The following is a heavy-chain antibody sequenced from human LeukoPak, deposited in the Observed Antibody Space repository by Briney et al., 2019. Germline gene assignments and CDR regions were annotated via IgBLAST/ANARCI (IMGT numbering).Heavy chain of an antibody. CDR1: GYTFTSYG. J-gene: IGHJ4*02. Sequence: VSVKVSCKASGYTFTSYGVSWVRQAPGQGLEWMGWISHFNGYTDYAQNLQGRVTMTTDTSTSTAYMELRSLRSDDTAVYYCARAKIVVVPSPMALRFDYWGQGTLVTVSS. CDR3: ARAKIVVVPSPMALRFDY. D-gene: IGHD2-2*01. V-gene: IGHV1-18*04. CDR2: ISHFNGYT.